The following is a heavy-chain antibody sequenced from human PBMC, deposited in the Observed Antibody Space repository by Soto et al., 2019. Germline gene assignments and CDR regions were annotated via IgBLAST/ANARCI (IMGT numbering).Heavy chain of an antibody. CDR3: AKGIFGVVKTYGGLLDY. CDR2: ISGSGGST. J-gene: IGHJ4*02. Sequence: EVQLLESGGGLVQPGGSLRLSCAASGFTFSSYAMSWVRQAPGKGLEWVSAISGSGGSTYYTDSVKGRFTISRDNSKNTLYLQMNSLRAEDTAVYYCAKGIFGVVKTYGGLLDYWGQGTLVTVSS. V-gene: IGHV3-23*01. CDR1: GFTFSSYA. D-gene: IGHD3-3*01.